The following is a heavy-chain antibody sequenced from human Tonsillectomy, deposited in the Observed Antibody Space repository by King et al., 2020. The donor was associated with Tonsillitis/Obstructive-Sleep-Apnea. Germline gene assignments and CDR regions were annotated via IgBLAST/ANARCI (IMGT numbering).Heavy chain of an antibody. V-gene: IGHV3-30*18. Sequence: VQLVESGGGVVQPGRSLRLSCAASGFTFSSYGMHWVRQAPGKGLEWVAVISYDGSNKYYADSVKGRFTISRDNSKNTLYLQMNSLRAEDTAVYYCAKDQPSQLYGDYTGVGCYYYYYMDVWGKGTTVTVSS. CDR3: AKDQPSQLYGDYTGVGCYYYYYMDV. CDR1: GFTFSSYG. CDR2: ISYDGSNK. J-gene: IGHJ6*03. D-gene: IGHD4-17*01.